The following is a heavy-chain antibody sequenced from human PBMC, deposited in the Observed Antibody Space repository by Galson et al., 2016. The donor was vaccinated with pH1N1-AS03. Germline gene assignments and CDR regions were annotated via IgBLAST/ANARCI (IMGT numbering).Heavy chain of an antibody. V-gene: IGHV2-70*20. CDR3: ARSTHVNEGLDF. D-gene: IGHD2-8*01. J-gene: IGHJ4*02. CDR2: IDSDDDK. Sequence: PALVKPTQTLTLTCSFSGFSLPSPGVCVTWVRQPPGKALEWLATIDSDDDKYYTTSLKTRLTISKDTSKNQVVLTMTNMDPVDTATYYCARSTHVNEGLDFWGQGTLVTVSS. CDR1: GFSLPSPGVC.